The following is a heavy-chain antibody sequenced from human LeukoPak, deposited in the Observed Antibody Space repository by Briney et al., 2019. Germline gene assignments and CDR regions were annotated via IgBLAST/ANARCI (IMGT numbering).Heavy chain of an antibody. D-gene: IGHD1-26*01. CDR1: GGSISSSSYY. CDR2: IYYSGST. V-gene: IGHV4-39*07. CDR3: ARGILVGATFDY. J-gene: IGHJ4*02. Sequence: SETLSLTCSVSGGSISSSSYYWGWIRQPPGKGLEWIGSIYYSGSTYYNPSLKSRVTIPVDTSKNQFSLKLSSVTAADTAVYYCARGILVGATFDYWGQGTLVTVSS.